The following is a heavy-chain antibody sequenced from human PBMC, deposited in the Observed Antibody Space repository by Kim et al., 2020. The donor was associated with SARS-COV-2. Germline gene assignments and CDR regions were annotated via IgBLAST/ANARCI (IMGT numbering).Heavy chain of an antibody. CDR3: AREFRQSVDY. CDR1: GGSISSGGYY. CDR2: IYYSGST. J-gene: IGHJ4*02. V-gene: IGHV4-31*03. D-gene: IGHD2-21*01. Sequence: SETLSLTCTVSGGSISSGGYYWSWIRQHPGKGLEWIGYIYYSGSTYYNPSLKSRVTISVDTSKNQFSLKLSSVTAADTAVYYCAREFRQSVDYWGQGTLVTVSS.